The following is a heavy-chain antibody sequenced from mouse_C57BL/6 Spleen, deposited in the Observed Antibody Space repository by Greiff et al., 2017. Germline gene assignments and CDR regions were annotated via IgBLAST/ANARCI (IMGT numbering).Heavy chain of an antibody. V-gene: IGHV3-6*01. CDR2: ISYDGSN. D-gene: IGHD1-1*01. Sequence: ESGPGLVKPSQSLSLTCSVTGYSITSGYYWNWIRQFPGNKLEWMGYISYDGSNNYNPSLKNRISITYNTSKKQLFLKLNSVTTEDTATYYCAYYYGSSYGFAYWGQGALVTVSA. CDR3: AYYYGSSYGFAY. J-gene: IGHJ3*01. CDR1: GYSITSGYY.